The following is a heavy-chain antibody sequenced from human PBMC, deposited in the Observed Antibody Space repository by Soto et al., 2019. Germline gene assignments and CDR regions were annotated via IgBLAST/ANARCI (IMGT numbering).Heavy chain of an antibody. CDR2: ISYDGSNK. D-gene: IGHD6-19*01. Sequence: QVQLVESGGGVVQPGRSLRLSCAASGFTFSSYAMHWVRQAPGKGLEWVAVISYDGSNKYYADSVKGRFTISRDNSKNTLYLQMNSLRAEDTAVYYCARVAAVSGKPPGDYWGQGTLVTVSS. J-gene: IGHJ4*02. CDR3: ARVAAVSGKPPGDY. V-gene: IGHV3-30-3*01. CDR1: GFTFSSYA.